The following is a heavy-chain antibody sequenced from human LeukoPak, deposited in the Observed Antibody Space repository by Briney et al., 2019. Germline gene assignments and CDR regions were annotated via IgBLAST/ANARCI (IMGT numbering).Heavy chain of an antibody. CDR2: MNPNSGNT. Sequence: ASVKVSCKASGYTFTSYDINWVRQATGQGLEWMGWMNPNSGNTGYAQKFQGRVTMTRNTSISTAHMELSSLRSEDTAVYYCARGPRGYCTNGVCYTGDYWGQGTLVTVSS. V-gene: IGHV1-8*01. D-gene: IGHD2-8*01. CDR1: GYTFTSYD. J-gene: IGHJ4*02. CDR3: ARGPRGYCTNGVCYTGDY.